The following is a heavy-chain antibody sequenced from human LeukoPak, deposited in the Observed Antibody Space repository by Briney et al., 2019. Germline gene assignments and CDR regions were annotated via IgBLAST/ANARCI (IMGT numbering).Heavy chain of an antibody. Sequence: GASVNVSCKASGGTFSSYAISWVRQAPGQGLEWMGGIIPIFGTANYAQKFQGRVTITTDESTSTAYMELSSLRSEDTAVYYCARAPGRAAPYYFDYWGQGTLVTVSS. V-gene: IGHV1-69*05. CDR2: IIPIFGTA. D-gene: IGHD2-15*01. CDR3: ARAPGRAAPYYFDY. CDR1: GGTFSSYA. J-gene: IGHJ4*02.